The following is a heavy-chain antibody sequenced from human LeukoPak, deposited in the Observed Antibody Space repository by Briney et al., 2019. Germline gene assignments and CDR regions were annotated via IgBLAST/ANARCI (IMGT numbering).Heavy chain of an antibody. CDR1: GYTLTGYY. CDR3: AGGDHTNFDY. CDR2: INPNTGGT. Sequence: GASVKVPCKASGYTLTGYYMHWVRQAPGQGLEWMGWINPNTGGTNYAQNFQGRVTMTRDTSISTAYMELSRLRSDDTAVYYCAGGDHTNFDYWGQGTLVTVSS. D-gene: IGHD3-10*01. V-gene: IGHV1-2*02. J-gene: IGHJ4*02.